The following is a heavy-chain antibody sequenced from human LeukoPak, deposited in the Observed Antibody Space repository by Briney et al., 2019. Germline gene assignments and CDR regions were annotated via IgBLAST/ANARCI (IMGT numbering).Heavy chain of an antibody. CDR3: ARNSNWGFANFDY. Sequence: GASVKVSCKASGYTFTSYGISWVRQAPGQGLEWMGWINPNSGGTNYAQKFQGRVTMTRDTSISTAYMELSRLRSDDTAVYYCARNSNWGFANFDYWGQGTLVTVSP. CDR2: INPNSGGT. CDR1: GYTFTSYG. D-gene: IGHD7-27*01. V-gene: IGHV1-2*02. J-gene: IGHJ4*02.